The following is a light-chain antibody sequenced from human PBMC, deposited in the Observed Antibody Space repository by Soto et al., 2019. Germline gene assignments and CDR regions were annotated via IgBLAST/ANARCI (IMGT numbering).Light chain of an antibody. V-gene: IGLV2-14*03. Sequence: QSVLTQPASVSGSPGQSITIFCTGNSSDVGSYNYVSWYQQHPGRAPKLMIYDVSSRPSGVSNRFSGSKSGNTASLTISGLQAEDEADYFCTSYTSSSTYVFGTGTKVTVL. CDR1: SSDVGSYNY. CDR3: TSYTSSSTYV. J-gene: IGLJ1*01. CDR2: DVS.